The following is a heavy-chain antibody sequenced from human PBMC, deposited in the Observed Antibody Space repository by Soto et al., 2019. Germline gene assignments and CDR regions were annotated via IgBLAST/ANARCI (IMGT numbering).Heavy chain of an antibody. Sequence: GALRLSCAGSGFAFSTFDIHWVRQAPGKGLEWVSGIGTLSDTFYAASVQGRFTISRQNAKNSVYLQMNSLRAGDTAFYYCARGRSFSYDSTPPPMFDPWGQGTLVTVSS. D-gene: IGHD3-10*01. V-gene: IGHV3-13*01. CDR1: GFAFSTFD. CDR2: IGTLSDT. J-gene: IGHJ5*02. CDR3: ARGRSFSYDSTPPPMFDP.